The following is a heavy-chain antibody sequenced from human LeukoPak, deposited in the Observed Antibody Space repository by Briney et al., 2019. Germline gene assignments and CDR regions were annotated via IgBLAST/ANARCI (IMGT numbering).Heavy chain of an antibody. CDR3: ANGDCRGGRCSSGAH. Sequence: SCKVSGYTLTEISLHWVRQAPGKGLEWVAYTRDDASKTWYGGSVKGRFTISRDNSKNTLYLHMNSVRGEDTAMYYCANGDCRGGRCSSGAHWGQGTLVTVSS. J-gene: IGHJ4*02. D-gene: IGHD2-15*01. CDR1: GYTLTEIS. V-gene: IGHV3-30*02. CDR2: TRDDASKT.